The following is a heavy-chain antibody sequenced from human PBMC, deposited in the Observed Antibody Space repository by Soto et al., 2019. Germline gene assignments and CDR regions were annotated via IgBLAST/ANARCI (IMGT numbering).Heavy chain of an antibody. D-gene: IGHD6-19*01. Sequence: QVQLQESGPGLVQPSQTLSLTCSVSGGSISSGGYYWTWIRQHPGKGLEWIGYISYSGSPYYNPSLRSRLLISVAPSRSQFSLKLSSVTAADTAVYYCARAAGYYYSYGMDVWGPGTTVTVSS. CDR1: GGSISSGGYY. CDR3: ARAAGYYYSYGMDV. J-gene: IGHJ6*02. CDR2: ISYSGSP. V-gene: IGHV4-31*03.